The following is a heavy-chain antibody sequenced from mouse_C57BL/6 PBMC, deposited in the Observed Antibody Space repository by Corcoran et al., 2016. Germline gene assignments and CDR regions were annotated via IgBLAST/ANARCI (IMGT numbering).Heavy chain of an antibody. CDR3: ARWYYGSSSWFAY. V-gene: IGHV1-19*01. J-gene: IGHJ3*01. CDR1: GYTFTDYY. D-gene: IGHD1-1*01. Sequence: EVQLQQSGPVLVKPGASVKMSCKASGYTFTDYYMNWVKQSHGKSLEWIGVINPYNGGTSYNQKFKGKATLTVDKSSSTAYMELNSLTSEDSAVYYCARWYYGSSSWFAYWGQGTLVTVSA. CDR2: INPYNGGT.